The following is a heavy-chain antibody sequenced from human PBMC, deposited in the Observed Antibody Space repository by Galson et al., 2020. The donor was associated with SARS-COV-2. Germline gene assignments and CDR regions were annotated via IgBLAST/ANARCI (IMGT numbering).Heavy chain of an antibody. Sequence: ASETLSLTCTVSGGSISSYYWSWIRQPAGKGLEWIGLIYTSVNTNYNPSLKSRVTMSVDTSKNQFSLRLSFVTAADTAVYYCARTTLYYYFYGMDVWGQGTTVTVSS. D-gene: IGHD4-4*01. V-gene: IGHV4-4*07. CDR1: GGSISSYY. CDR3: ARTTLYYYFYGMDV. J-gene: IGHJ6*02. CDR2: IYTSVNT.